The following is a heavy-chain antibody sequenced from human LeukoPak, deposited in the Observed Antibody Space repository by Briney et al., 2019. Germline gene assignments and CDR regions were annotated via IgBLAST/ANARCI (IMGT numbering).Heavy chain of an antibody. V-gene: IGHV4-30-2*01. CDR1: GDSISSGGYS. CDR2: IYHSGST. Sequence: PSQTLSLTCAVSGDSISSGGYSWSWIRQTPGKGLEWIGYIYHSGSTYYNPSLKSRVTISVDRSKNQFSLKLSSVTAADTAVYYCARANLFYYYGMDVWGQGTTVTVSS. CDR3: ARANLFYYYGMDV. J-gene: IGHJ6*02.